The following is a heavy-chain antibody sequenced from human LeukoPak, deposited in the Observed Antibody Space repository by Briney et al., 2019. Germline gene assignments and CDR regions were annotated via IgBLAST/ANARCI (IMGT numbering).Heavy chain of an antibody. J-gene: IGHJ4*02. D-gene: IGHD1-7*01. CDR2: INGEGSRI. Sequence: GGSLRLSCAASGFTFSSYSMNWVRHSPGRGLEWVARINGEGSRISYADSVRGRFTISRDNAKNTAYLQMNSLRAEDTAIYFCAKDATPRNSIWDHFDSWGQGTLVTVSS. V-gene: IGHV3-74*01. CDR1: GFTFSSYS. CDR3: AKDATPRNSIWDHFDS.